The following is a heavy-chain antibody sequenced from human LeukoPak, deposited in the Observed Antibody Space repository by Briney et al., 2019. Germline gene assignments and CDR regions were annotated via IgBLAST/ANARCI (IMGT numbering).Heavy chain of an antibody. CDR1: GGSFSGYY. J-gene: IGHJ4*02. CDR3: ARGSNARRLFDY. V-gene: IGHV4-34*01. Sequence: SETLSLTCAVYGGSFSGYYWSWIRQPPGKGLEWIGEINHSGSTNYNPSLKSRVTISVDTSKNQFSLKLSSVTAADTAVYYCARGSNARRLFDYWGQGTLVTVSS. CDR2: INHSGST. D-gene: IGHD6-25*01.